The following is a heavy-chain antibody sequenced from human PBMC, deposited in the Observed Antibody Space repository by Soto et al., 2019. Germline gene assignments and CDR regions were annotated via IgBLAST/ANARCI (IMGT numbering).Heavy chain of an antibody. CDR3: ARGTSWQLPFDY. Sequence: SETLSLTCTVSRDSISSYYWSWIRQPPGKRLAWIGYLSYSGSTDYNPSLKIRVTISGDTSKNPFSLKVSSVTAADTAAYYCARGTSWQLPFDYWGQGTLVTVSS. CDR2: LSYSGST. V-gene: IGHV4-59*01. J-gene: IGHJ4*02. D-gene: IGHD6-13*01. CDR1: RDSISSYY.